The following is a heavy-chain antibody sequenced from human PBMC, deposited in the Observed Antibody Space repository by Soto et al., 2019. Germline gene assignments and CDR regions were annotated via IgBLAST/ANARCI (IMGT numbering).Heavy chain of an antibody. J-gene: IGHJ6*02. Sequence: QVQLQESGPGLVKPSGTLSLTCVVSGGSINSTNWWSWVRQSPGKGLEWIGEIYHSGNTNYNPSLKSRVTISLDKSKSQFSLKVNSVTAADTAVYYCSRLQTYGSGSMWVGDVWGQGTTVTVSS. CDR2: IYHSGNT. D-gene: IGHD3-10*01. V-gene: IGHV4-4*02. CDR3: SRLQTYGSGSMWVGDV. CDR1: GGSINSTNW.